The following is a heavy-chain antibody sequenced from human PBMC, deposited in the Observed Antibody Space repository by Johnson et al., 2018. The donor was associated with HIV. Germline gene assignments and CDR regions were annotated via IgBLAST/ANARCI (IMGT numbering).Heavy chain of an antibody. CDR3: AKGRSDGYNWVDAFDI. Sequence: VQLVESGGGLVQPGGSLRLSCAASGFTFSTYWMSWVRQAPGKGLEWVANIKQDGSEKYYVDSLKGRFTISRDNAKNSLYLQMNSLRTEDTALYYCAKGRSDGYNWVDAFDIWGQGTMVTVSS. J-gene: IGHJ3*02. CDR2: IKQDGSEK. CDR1: GFTFSTYW. D-gene: IGHD5-24*01. V-gene: IGHV3-7*05.